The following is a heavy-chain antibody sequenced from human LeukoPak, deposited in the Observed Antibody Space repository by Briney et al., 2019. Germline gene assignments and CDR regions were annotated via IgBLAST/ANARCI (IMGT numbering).Heavy chain of an antibody. J-gene: IGHJ4*02. CDR2: ISGDDGST. CDR1: GFTFDDYA. D-gene: IGHD3-10*01. CDR3: AKDLYHYFDY. V-gene: IGHV3-43*02. Sequence: GGSLRLSCAASGFTFDDYAMHWVRQAPGKGLEWVSLISGDDGSTYYADSVKGRFTISRDNSKNSLYLQMNSLRTEDPALYYCAKDLYHYFDYWGQGTLVTVSS.